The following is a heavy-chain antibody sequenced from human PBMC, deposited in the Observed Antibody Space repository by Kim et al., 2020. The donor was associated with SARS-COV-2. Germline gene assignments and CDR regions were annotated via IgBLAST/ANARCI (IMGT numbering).Heavy chain of an antibody. CDR3: ARDRSQYYFDF. CDR1: GGSIYSDY. V-gene: IGHV4-59*01. J-gene: IGHJ4*02. CDR2: IQYNGRT. Sequence: SETLSLTCTVSGGSIYSDYWSWIRQSPGKGLEWIGCIQYNGRTTYNPSLKSRVTISVDTSKKQFSLNLNAMTAADTAVYYCARDRSQYYFDFWGQGTLVTVSS.